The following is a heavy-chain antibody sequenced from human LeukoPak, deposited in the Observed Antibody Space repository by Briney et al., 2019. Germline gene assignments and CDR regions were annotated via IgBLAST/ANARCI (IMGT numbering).Heavy chain of an antibody. V-gene: IGHV3-21*01. J-gene: IGHJ4*02. Sequence: GGSPRLSCAASGFTFSSYSMNWVRQAPGKGLEWVSSITRSSSYINYADSVKGRFTISRDNAKNSLYLQMNSLRAEDTAVYYCASPYYYESSGYYYYWGQGTLVTVSS. CDR1: GFTFSSYS. D-gene: IGHD3-22*01. CDR3: ASPYYYESSGYYYY. CDR2: ITRSSSYI.